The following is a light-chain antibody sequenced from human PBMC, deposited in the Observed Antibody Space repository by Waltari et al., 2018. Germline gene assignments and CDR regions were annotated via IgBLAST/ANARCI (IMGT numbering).Light chain of an antibody. Sequence: QSALTQPASVSGSPGQSITISCTGPSSDVGGYNYVFWYQQHPGKAPQLMIYEVSKRPSGVSNRFSGSKSGNTASLTISGLQAEDEADYYCSSYTSSSTYVFGTGTKVTVL. J-gene: IGLJ1*01. CDR2: EVS. CDR3: SSYTSSSTYV. V-gene: IGLV2-14*01. CDR1: SSDVGGYNY.